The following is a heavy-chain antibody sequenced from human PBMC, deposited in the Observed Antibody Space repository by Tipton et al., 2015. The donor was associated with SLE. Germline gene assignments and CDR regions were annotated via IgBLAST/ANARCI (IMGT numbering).Heavy chain of an antibody. D-gene: IGHD1-26*01. Sequence: TLSLTCTVSGGSISSSSYYWGWIRQPPGKGLEWIGSIYYSGSTYYNPSLKSRVTISVDTSKNQFSLKLSSVTAADTAVYYCARGSGSYGDFDYWGQGTLVTVSS. CDR3: ARGSGSYGDFDY. J-gene: IGHJ4*02. V-gene: IGHV4-39*07. CDR2: IYYSGST. CDR1: GGSISSSSYY.